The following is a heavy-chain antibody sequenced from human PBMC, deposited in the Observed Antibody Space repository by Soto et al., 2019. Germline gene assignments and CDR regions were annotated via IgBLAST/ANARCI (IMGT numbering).Heavy chain of an antibody. Sequence: SETLSLTCAVYGGSFIGYYWSWIRQPPGKGLEWIGEINHSGSTNYNPSLKSRVTISVDTSKNQFSLKLSSVTAADTAVYYCARVKLTYYYDSSGYYDYWGQGTLVTVSS. V-gene: IGHV4-34*01. CDR3: ARVKLTYYYDSSGYYDY. CDR1: GGSFIGYY. CDR2: INHSGST. D-gene: IGHD3-22*01. J-gene: IGHJ4*02.